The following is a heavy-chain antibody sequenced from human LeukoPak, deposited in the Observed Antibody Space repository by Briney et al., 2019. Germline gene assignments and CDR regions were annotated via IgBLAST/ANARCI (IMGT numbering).Heavy chain of an antibody. CDR2: VYYSGST. CDR3: ARNRVTTPGAFDV. J-gene: IGHJ3*01. D-gene: IGHD1-1*01. Sequence: SETLSLTCTVSGGSISSGDYYWSWIRQPPGTGLEWIGYVYYSGSTYYNPSLKSRVTISVDTSKNQFSLKLSSVTAADTAVYYCARNRVTTPGAFDVWGQGTMVTVSS. V-gene: IGHV4-30-4*08. CDR1: GGSISSGDYY.